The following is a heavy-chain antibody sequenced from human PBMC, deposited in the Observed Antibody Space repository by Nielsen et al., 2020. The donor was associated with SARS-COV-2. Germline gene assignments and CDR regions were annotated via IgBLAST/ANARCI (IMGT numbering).Heavy chain of an antibody. CDR2: FDPEDGET. V-gene: IGHV1-24*01. J-gene: IGHJ6*02. CDR1: GYTFTRYD. D-gene: IGHD5-12*01. CDR3: AADIVARDYYYGMDV. Sequence: ASVKVSCKASGYTFTRYDINWVRQAPGKGLEWMGGFDPEDGETIYAQKFQGRVTMTEDTSTDTAYMELSSLRSEDTAVYYCAADIVARDYYYGMDVWGQGTTVTVSS.